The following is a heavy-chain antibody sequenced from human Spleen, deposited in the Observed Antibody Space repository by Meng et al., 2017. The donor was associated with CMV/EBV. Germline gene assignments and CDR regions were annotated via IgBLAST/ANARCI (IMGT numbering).Heavy chain of an antibody. D-gene: IGHD3-3*01. V-gene: IGHV3-21*01. CDR3: ARIDFWSGYYRFFDY. CDR2: ISSNNNYI. J-gene: IGHJ4*02. Sequence: GGSLRLSCAASGFTFSSYSMNWVRQAPGKGLEWVSSISSNNNYIYYADSVKGRFTISRDDAKKSLYLQMNSLRAEDTAVYYCARIDFWSGYYRFFDYWGQGTLVTVSS. CDR1: GFTFSSYS.